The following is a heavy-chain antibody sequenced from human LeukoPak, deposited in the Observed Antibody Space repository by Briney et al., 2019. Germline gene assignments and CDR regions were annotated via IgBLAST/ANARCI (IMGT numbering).Heavy chain of an antibody. CDR2: INPNSGGT. CDR3: ARVDSSGWYDGTSFDY. V-gene: IGHV1-2*02. J-gene: IGHJ4*02. D-gene: IGHD6-19*01. Sequence: ASVKVSCKASGYTFTGYYMHWVRQAPGQGLEWMGWINPNSGGTNYAQKFQGRVTMTRDTSISTAYMELRSLRSDDTAVYYCARVDSSGWYDGTSFDYWGQGTLVTVSS. CDR1: GYTFTGYY.